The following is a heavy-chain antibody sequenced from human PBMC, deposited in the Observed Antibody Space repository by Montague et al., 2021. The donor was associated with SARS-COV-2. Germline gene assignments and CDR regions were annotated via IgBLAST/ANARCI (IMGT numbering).Heavy chain of an antibody. CDR2: IYYTGST. CDR3: ARGVASSEGNWFDP. Sequence: SETLSLTCTVSGVSISSYYWIWIRQPPGKGLEWIGYIYYTGSTNYNPSLKSRVTISVDTSKSQFSLKLSSVTAADTAVYYCARGVASSEGNWFDPWGQGTLVTVSS. D-gene: IGHD6-13*01. CDR1: GVSISSYY. J-gene: IGHJ5*02. V-gene: IGHV4-59*01.